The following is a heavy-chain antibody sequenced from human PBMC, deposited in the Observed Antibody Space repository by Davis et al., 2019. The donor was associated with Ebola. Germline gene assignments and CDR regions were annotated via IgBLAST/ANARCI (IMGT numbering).Heavy chain of an antibody. Sequence: GESLKISCVASRFPFSIRWMTWVRQAPGKGLEWVANIKEDGGEKYHVDSVEGRFTISRDNVKNSLYLQMNFLRADDTAVYYCASISLAASYFDYWGQGALVTVSS. J-gene: IGHJ4*02. D-gene: IGHD6-19*01. V-gene: IGHV3-7*03. CDR1: RFPFSIRW. CDR3: ASISLAASYFDY. CDR2: IKEDGGEK.